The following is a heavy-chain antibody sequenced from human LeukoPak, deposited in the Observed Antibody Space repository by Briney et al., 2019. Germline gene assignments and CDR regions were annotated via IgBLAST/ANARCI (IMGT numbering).Heavy chain of an antibody. CDR1: GFTFSDYY. V-gene: IGHV3-11*01. Sequence: GGSLRLSCAASGFTFSDYYMSWIRQAPGKWLEWVSYISSSGSTIYYADSVKGRFTISRDNAKNSLYLQMNSLRAEDTAVYYCAREDSSGYSPNDYWGQGTLVTVSS. CDR2: ISSSGSTI. J-gene: IGHJ4*02. CDR3: AREDSSGYSPNDY. D-gene: IGHD3-22*01.